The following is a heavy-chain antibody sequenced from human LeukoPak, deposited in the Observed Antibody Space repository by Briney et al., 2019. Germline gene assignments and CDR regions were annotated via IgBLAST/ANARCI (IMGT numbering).Heavy chain of an antibody. CDR1: GESFSGYY. CDR3: ARRRFSYSSSSDFDY. D-gene: IGHD6-6*01. J-gene: IGHJ4*02. V-gene: IGHV4-34*01. CDR2: INHSGST. Sequence: SETLSLTCAVYGESFSGYYWSWIRQPPGKGLEWIGEINHSGSTNYNPSLKSRVTISVDTSKNQFSLKLSSVTAADTAVYYCARRRFSYSSSSDFDYWGQGTLVTVSS.